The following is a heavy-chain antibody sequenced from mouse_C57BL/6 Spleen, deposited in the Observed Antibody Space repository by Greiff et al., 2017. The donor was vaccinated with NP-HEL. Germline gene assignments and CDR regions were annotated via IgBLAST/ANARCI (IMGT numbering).Heavy chain of an antibody. V-gene: IGHV1-69*01. CDR3: ARSYYYGSPAWFAY. CDR1: GYTFTSYW. D-gene: IGHD1-1*01. CDR2: IDPSDSYT. J-gene: IGHJ3*01. Sequence: QVQLQQPGAELVMPGASVKLSCKASGYTFTSYWMHWVKQRPGQGLEWIGEIDPSDSYTNYNQKFKGKSTLTVDKSSSTAYMQLSSLTSEDSAVYYCARSYYYGSPAWFAYWGQGTLVTVSA.